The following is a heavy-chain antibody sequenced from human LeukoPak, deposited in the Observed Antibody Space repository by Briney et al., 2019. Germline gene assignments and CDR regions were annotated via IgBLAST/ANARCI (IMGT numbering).Heavy chain of an antibody. D-gene: IGHD3-22*01. J-gene: IGHJ4*02. CDR2: IFYSGNT. CDR1: GGSINSSSYY. V-gene: IGHV4-39*07. Sequence: SETLSLTCTVSGGSINSSSYYWGWIRQPPGKGLEWIGSIFYSGNTYDNPSLKSRVTISVDKSKNQFSLKLSSVTAADTAVYYCARLYYYDSSGYSYFDYWGQGTLVTVSS. CDR3: ARLYYYDSSGYSYFDY.